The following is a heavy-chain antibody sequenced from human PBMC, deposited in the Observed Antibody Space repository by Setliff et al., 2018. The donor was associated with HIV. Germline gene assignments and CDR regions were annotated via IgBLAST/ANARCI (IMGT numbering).Heavy chain of an antibody. CDR1: GYTFTSYG. Sequence: ASVKVSCKASGYTFTSYGISWVRQAPGQGLEWMGWISAYNGNTNYAQKLQRRVTMTTDTSTSTAYMELRSLRSDDTAVYYCARDQVAFIAAAGTGECAFDIWGQGTMVTVSS. D-gene: IGHD6-13*01. CDR3: ARDQVAFIAAAGTGECAFDI. V-gene: IGHV1-18*01. J-gene: IGHJ3*02. CDR2: ISAYNGNT.